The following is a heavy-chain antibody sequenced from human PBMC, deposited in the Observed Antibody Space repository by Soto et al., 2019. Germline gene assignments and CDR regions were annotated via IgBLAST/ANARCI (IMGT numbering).Heavy chain of an antibody. D-gene: IGHD6-19*01. Sequence: ASVKVSCKASGGTFSSYAISWVRQAPGQGLEWMGGIIPIFGTANYAQKFQGRVTITADKYTSTAYMELSSLRSEDTAVYYCATGLAVARTPVLYYYYYYGMDVWGQGTTVTVSS. V-gene: IGHV1-69*06. J-gene: IGHJ6*02. CDR1: GGTFSSYA. CDR3: ATGLAVARTPVLYYYYYYGMDV. CDR2: IIPIFGTA.